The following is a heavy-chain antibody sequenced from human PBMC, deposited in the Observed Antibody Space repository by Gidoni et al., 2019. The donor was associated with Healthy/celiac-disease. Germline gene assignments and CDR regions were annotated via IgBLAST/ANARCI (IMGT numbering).Heavy chain of an antibody. J-gene: IGHJ3*02. CDR3: ARDASLTATEQWLVGDAFDI. Sequence: QVQLQQSGPGLVKPSQTLSLTCAISGDSVSSNSAAWNWIRQSPSRGLEWLGRTYYRSKWYNDYAVSVKSRITINPDTSKNQFSLQLNSVTPEDTAVYYCARDASLTATEQWLVGDAFDIWGQGTMVTVSS. V-gene: IGHV6-1*01. CDR1: GDSVSSNSAA. CDR2: TYYRSKWYN. D-gene: IGHD6-19*01.